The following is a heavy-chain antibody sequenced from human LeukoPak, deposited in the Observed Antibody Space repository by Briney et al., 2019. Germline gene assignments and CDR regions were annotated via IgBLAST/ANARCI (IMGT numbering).Heavy chain of an antibody. V-gene: IGHV4-59*01. CDR2: IYHNGST. CDR1: GGSISTYY. J-gene: IGHJ4*02. Sequence: SGTLSLTCTVSGGSISTYYWSWIRQPPGKGLEWIGYIYHNGSTKYNPSLKSRVTISVDTSQNQFSLKLSSVTAADTAVYYCARDGYSGSDALWGQGTLVTVSS. D-gene: IGHD5-12*01. CDR3: ARDGYSGSDAL.